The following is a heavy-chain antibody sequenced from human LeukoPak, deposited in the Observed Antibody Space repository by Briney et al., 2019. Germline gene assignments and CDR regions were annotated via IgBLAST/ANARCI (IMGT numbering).Heavy chain of an antibody. V-gene: IGHV4-4*07. CDR3: ARDNIVVVVDYYYYGMDV. CDR1: GGSISSYY. CDR2: IYTSGST. J-gene: IGHJ6*02. Sequence: PSETLSLTCTVSGGSISSYYWSWIRQPAGKGLEWIGRIYTSGSTNYNPSLKSRVTMSVDTSKNQFSLKLSSVTAADTAVYYCARDNIVVVVDYYYYGMDVWGQGTTVTVS. D-gene: IGHD2-15*01.